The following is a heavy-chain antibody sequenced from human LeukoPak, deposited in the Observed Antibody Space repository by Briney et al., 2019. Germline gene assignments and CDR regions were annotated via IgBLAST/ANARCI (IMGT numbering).Heavy chain of an antibody. CDR2: ISSSSSYI. J-gene: IGHJ6*03. CDR1: GFTFSSYS. V-gene: IGHV3-21*01. CDR3: SRPYGGIYYYYYYMDV. Sequence: GGSLRLSCAASGFTFSSYSMNWVRQAPGKGLEWVSSISSSSSYIYYADSVKGRFTISRDNAKNSLYLQMNSLRAEDTAVYYCSRPYGGIYYYYYYMDVWGKGTTVTVSS. D-gene: IGHD4-23*01.